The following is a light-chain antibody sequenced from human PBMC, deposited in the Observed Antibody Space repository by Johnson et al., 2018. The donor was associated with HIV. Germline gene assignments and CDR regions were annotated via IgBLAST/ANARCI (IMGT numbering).Light chain of an antibody. V-gene: IGLV1-51*01. CDR1: SSNIGNND. CDR3: GTWDSSLSAGV. Sequence: QSVLTQSPSVSAAPGQKVTISCSGSSSNIGNNDVSWYQQLPGTAPKLLIYDNHKRPSGIPDRFSGSQSGTSATLGITGLQTGDEADYYCGTWDSSLSAGVFGTGTKVTVL. CDR2: DNH. J-gene: IGLJ1*01.